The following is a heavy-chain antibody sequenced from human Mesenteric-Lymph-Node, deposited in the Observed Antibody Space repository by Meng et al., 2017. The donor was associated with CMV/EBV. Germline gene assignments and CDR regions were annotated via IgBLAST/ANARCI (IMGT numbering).Heavy chain of an antibody. CDR1: GYTFTGYY. J-gene: IGHJ6*02. D-gene: IGHD2-2*02. CDR2: INPDSGGT. Sequence: ASVQVSCKVSGYTFTGYYIHRLRQAPGQGLEWMGGINPDSGGTNDAQKFQGRVTMTRDTSVSTAYMELSRLRSDDTAVYYCARVGDCTTTTCYTPFSSSPYYFLMDVWGQGTTVTVSS. V-gene: IGHV1-2*02. CDR3: ARVGDCTTTTCYTPFSSSPYYFLMDV.